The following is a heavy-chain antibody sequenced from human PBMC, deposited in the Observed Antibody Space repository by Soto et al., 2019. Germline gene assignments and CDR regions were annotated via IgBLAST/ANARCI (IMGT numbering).Heavy chain of an antibody. CDR1: GYTFTGYY. CDR3: ARECYDFWSGYYTGWFDP. V-gene: IGHV1-2*02. D-gene: IGHD3-3*01. Sequence: GASVKVSCKASGYTFTGYYMHWVRQAPGQGLEWMGWINPNSGGTNYAQKFQGRVTMTRDTSISTAYMELSRLRSDDTAVYYCARECYDFWSGYYTGWFDPWGQGTLVTVS. CDR2: INPNSGGT. J-gene: IGHJ5*02.